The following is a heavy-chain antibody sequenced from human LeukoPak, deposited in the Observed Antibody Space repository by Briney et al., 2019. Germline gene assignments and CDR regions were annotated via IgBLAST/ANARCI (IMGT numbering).Heavy chain of an antibody. CDR3: ARRLATIDHFDY. Sequence: GGSLRLSCAASGFTFSSYAMHWVRQAPGKELEWVAVISYDGSNKYYADSVKGRFTISRDNSKNTLYLQMNSLRAEDTAVYYCARRLATIDHFDYWGQGTLVTVSS. CDR2: ISYDGSNK. CDR1: GFTFSSYA. D-gene: IGHD5-12*01. V-gene: IGHV3-30*04. J-gene: IGHJ4*02.